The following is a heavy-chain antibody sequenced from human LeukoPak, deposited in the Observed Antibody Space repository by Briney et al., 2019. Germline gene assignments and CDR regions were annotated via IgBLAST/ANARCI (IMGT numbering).Heavy chain of an antibody. CDR2: ISGSGGST. Sequence: GGSLRLSCAASGFTFSSYAMSWVRQAPGKGLEWVSAISGSGGSTYYADSVKGRFTISRDNSKNTLYLQMNSPRAEDTAVYYCAKLLWIQLWAFDYWGQGTLVTVSS. CDR3: AKLLWIQLWAFDY. CDR1: GFTFSSYA. V-gene: IGHV3-23*01. D-gene: IGHD5-18*01. J-gene: IGHJ4*02.